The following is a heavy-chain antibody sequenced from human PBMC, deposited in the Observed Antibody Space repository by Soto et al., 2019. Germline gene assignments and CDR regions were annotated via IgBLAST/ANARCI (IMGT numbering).Heavy chain of an antibody. Sequence: QVQLVESGGGVVQPGRSLRLSCAASGFTFSSYGMHWVRQAPGKGLEWVAVISYDGSNKYYADSVKGRFTISRDNSKTTLYLQMTSLRAEDTAVYYCAKGSSSQTYFDYWGQGTLVTVSS. CDR1: GFTFSSYG. V-gene: IGHV3-30*18. CDR3: AKGSSSQTYFDY. J-gene: IGHJ4*02. D-gene: IGHD6-13*01. CDR2: ISYDGSNK.